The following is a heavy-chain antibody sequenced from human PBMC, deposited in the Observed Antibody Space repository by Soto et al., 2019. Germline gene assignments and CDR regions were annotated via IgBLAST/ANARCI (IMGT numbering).Heavy chain of an antibody. V-gene: IGHV3-15*01. D-gene: IGHD3-3*02. CDR2: IKSKNDGGTI. CDR1: GFSFSNAW. Sequence: EVPLVESGGGLVEPGGSLRLSCAASGFSFSNAWMNWVREAPGKGLEWVGRIKSKNDGGTIDHAAPVKGRFTISRDDSKNTLYLQMTGLKTEDTAVYYCSTALWPISEGYFQHWGQGTLVSVSS. CDR3: STALWPISEGYFQH. J-gene: IGHJ1*01.